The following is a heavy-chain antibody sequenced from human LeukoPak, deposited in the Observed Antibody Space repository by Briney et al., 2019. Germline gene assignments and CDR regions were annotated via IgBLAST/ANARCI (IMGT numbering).Heavy chain of an antibody. Sequence: PSETLSLTCAVSGYSISSSNWWGWIRQPPGKGLEWIGYIYYSGSIYYNPSLKSRVTMSVDTSKNQFSLKLSSVTAVDTAVYYCARNSPLSGSYYGTAFDIWGQGTMVTVSS. CDR1: GYSISSSNW. V-gene: IGHV4-28*05. J-gene: IGHJ3*02. CDR2: IYYSGSI. CDR3: ARNSPLSGSYYGTAFDI. D-gene: IGHD1-26*01.